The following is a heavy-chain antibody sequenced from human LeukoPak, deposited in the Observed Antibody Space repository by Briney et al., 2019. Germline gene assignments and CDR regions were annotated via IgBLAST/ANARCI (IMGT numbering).Heavy chain of an antibody. CDR1: GGSFSGYY. CDR2: INHSGST. Sequence: PSETLSLTCAVYGGSFSGYYWSWIRQPPGKGLEWIGEINHSGSTNYNPSLKSRVTISVDTSKNQFSLKLRSVTAADTAVYYCARGPHDYVWGSYRYGSFDYWGQGTLVTVSS. CDR3: ARGPHDYVWGSYRYGSFDY. V-gene: IGHV4-34*01. D-gene: IGHD3-16*02. J-gene: IGHJ4*02.